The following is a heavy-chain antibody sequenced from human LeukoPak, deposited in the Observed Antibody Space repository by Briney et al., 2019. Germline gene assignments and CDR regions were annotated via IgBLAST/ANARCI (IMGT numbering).Heavy chain of an antibody. CDR2: IIPIFGTA. CDR3: ASPSGPTGKYFNY. Sequence: ASVTVSCKASGATFSIYAISWVRQGPGQGLGLVGGIIPIFGTANYAQNFQGRVTITADESTSTAYMELSSLRSEDTAVYYCASPSGPTGKYFNYWGQGTLVTVSS. CDR1: GATFSIYA. V-gene: IGHV1-69*01. D-gene: IGHD3-10*01. J-gene: IGHJ4*02.